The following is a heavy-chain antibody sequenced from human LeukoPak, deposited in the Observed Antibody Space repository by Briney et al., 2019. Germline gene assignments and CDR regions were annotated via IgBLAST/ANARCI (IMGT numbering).Heavy chain of an antibody. Sequence: GGSLRLSCAASGFTFSSIWMSWVRLAPGKGLECVAMINQDGSAKYYADSVKGRFTVSRDHAKNSLFLQMNTLSDEDTAIYYCAGEPRMLAYWGQGTLVTVSS. CDR1: GFTFSSIW. J-gene: IGHJ4*02. CDR2: INQDGSAK. V-gene: IGHV3-7*01. D-gene: IGHD3-10*02. CDR3: AGEPRMLAY.